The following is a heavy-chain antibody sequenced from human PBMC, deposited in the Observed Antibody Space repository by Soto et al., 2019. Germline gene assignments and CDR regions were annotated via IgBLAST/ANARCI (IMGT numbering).Heavy chain of an antibody. Sequence: QVHLVESGGGVVQPGTSLRLSCAVSGFPFSAYGFHWVRQPPGKGLEWVAVIVSDGGSKYHADSVEGRFTISRDNSKDTLSLQMNSLTVEDMAVYYCARDDAFDNENDFDIWGQGTMVTVSS. V-gene: IGHV3-33*01. CDR1: GFPFSAYG. D-gene: IGHD3-3*02. CDR3: ARDDAFDNENDFDI. J-gene: IGHJ3*02. CDR2: IVSDGGSK.